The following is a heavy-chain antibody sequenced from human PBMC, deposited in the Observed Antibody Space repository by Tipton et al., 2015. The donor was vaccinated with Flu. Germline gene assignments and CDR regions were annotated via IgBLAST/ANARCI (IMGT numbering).Heavy chain of an antibody. V-gene: IGHV4-39*07. Sequence: TLSLTCTVSGGSINGGSYYWAWIRQPPGKGLEWIGSIYYSGNTYYNPSLKSRVSISIDTSRKQFSLKLSSVTAADTAVYYCARGYHGSGNYSPVGIDSWGQGTLVTVSS. D-gene: IGHD3-10*01. J-gene: IGHJ4*02. CDR2: IYYSGNT. CDR3: ARGYHGSGNYSPVGIDS. CDR1: GGSINGGSYY.